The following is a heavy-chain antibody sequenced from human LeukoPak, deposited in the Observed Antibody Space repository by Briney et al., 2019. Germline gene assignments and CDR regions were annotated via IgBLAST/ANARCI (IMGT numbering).Heavy chain of an antibody. J-gene: IGHJ1*01. CDR3: ARRSRIAAGGVEYFQH. CDR1: GYSLTSHW. V-gene: IGHV5-51*01. D-gene: IGHD6-13*01. Sequence: GEALKISFLGSGYSLTSHWIGRVRPMPGKGLEGIGSIYPGDSETRYSPSFQGQVTISADKSISPAYLRWISLKASDTAMYYCARRSRIAAGGVEYFQHWGQGTLVTVSS. CDR2: IYPGDSET.